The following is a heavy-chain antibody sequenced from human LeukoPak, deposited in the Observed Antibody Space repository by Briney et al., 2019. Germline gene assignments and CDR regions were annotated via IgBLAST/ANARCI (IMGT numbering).Heavy chain of an antibody. V-gene: IGHV4-61*02. Sequence: SETLSLTCTVSGGSISSGSYYWSWIRQPAGKGLEWIGRIYTSGSTNYNPSLKSRVTISVDTSKNQFSLKLSSVTAADTAVYYCARAEGYSYGPTTFDYWGQGTLVTVSS. D-gene: IGHD5-18*01. CDR1: GGSISSGSYY. J-gene: IGHJ4*02. CDR2: IYTSGST. CDR3: ARAEGYSYGPTTFDY.